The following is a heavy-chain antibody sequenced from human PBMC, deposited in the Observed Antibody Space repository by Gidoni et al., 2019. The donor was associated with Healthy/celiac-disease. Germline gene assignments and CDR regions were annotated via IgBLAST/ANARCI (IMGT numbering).Heavy chain of an antibody. CDR3: ARESDSDMSITPYFDY. D-gene: IGHD3-9*01. J-gene: IGHJ4*02. CDR1: GYSISSGYY. V-gene: IGHV4-38-2*02. Sequence: QVQLQESGPGLVKPSETLSLTCAVSGYSISSGYYWGWIRQPPGKGLEWIGSIYHSGSTYYNPSLKSRVTISVDTSKNQFSLKLSSVTAADTAVYYCARESDSDMSITPYFDYWGQGTLVTVSS. CDR2: IYHSGST.